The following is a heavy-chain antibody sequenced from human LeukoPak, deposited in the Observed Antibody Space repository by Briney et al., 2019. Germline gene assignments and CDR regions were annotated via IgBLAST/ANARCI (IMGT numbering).Heavy chain of an antibody. V-gene: IGHV4-38-2*02. J-gene: IGHJ1*01. D-gene: IGHD4-17*01. Sequence: SETLSLTCTVSGYSISSGYYWGWIRQPPGKGLEWIGYIYYSGSTYYNPSLKSRVTISVDTSKNQFSLKLSSVTAADTAVYYCARSHDYGDYLVWGQGTLVTVSS. CDR2: IYYSGST. CDR1: GYSISSGYY. CDR3: ARSHDYGDYLV.